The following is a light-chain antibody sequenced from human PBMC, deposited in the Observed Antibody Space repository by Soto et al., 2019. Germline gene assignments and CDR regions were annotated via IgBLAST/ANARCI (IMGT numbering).Light chain of an antibody. CDR1: QSISSY. Sequence: DIQMTQSPSSLSASVGDRVTITCRASQSISSYLNWYQQKPGKAPKLLIYAASSLQSGVPSRFSGSGSGTDFTLTISSLQPEDSENYYCQQSYSTPPLTFGGGTKVDIK. V-gene: IGKV1-39*01. CDR3: QQSYSTPPLT. CDR2: AAS. J-gene: IGKJ4*01.